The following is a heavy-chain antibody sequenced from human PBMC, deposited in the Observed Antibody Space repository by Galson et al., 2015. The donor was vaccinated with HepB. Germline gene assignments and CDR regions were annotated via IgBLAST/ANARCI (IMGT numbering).Heavy chain of an antibody. CDR1: GFTSGDYA. CDR3: AREAAGLGGYFDY. V-gene: IGHV3-49*03. D-gene: IGHD6-13*01. J-gene: IGHJ4*02. Sequence: SPRLSCASSGFTSGDYAVNWFRKAPGKGLEWVGYIRRNTYGATTEYAASLKGRFSISSDDSKNIAHLQMNSLQTEYTAVYCCAREAAGLGGYFDYWGRGTLVTVSS. CDR2: IRRNTYGATT.